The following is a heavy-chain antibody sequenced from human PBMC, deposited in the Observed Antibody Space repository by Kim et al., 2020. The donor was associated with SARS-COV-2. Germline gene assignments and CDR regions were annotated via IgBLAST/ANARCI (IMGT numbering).Heavy chain of an antibody. V-gene: IGHV3-33*01. CDR2: IWYDGSNK. D-gene: IGHD6-19*01. J-gene: IGHJ6*02. CDR3: ARRAGYSSGWWGDYYYYGMDV. Sequence: GGSLRLSCAASGFTFSSYGMHWVRQAPGKGLEWVAVIWYDGSNKYYADSVKGRFTISRDNSKNTLYLQMNSLRAEDTAVYYCARRAGYSSGWWGDYYYYGMDVWGQGTTVTVSS. CDR1: GFTFSSYG.